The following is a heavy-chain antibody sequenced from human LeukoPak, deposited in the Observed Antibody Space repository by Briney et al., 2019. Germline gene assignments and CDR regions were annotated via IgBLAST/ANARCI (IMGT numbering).Heavy chain of an antibody. CDR1: GGSISSSGYY. Sequence: PSETLSLTCTVSGGSISSSGYYWGWIRQPPGKGLEWIGHIYYSGSTNYNPSLKSRVTISVDTSKNQFSLMLSSATATDTAVYYCARHSIYGSGKDRYFDYWGQGTLVTVSS. J-gene: IGHJ4*02. CDR2: IYYSGST. V-gene: IGHV4-61*05. CDR3: ARHSIYGSGKDRYFDY. D-gene: IGHD3-10*01.